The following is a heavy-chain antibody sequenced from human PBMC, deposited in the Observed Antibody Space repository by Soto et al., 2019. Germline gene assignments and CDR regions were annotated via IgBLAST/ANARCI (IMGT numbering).Heavy chain of an antibody. J-gene: IGHJ4*02. CDR3: AKDRWGDFGDLNLTLY. Sequence: QVLLVESGGGVVQPGRSLRISCAVSEFTFSSFGMHWVRQAPGKGLEWVAVISDDGSSKHYADSLKGRFTISRDNSNNTLYLQMDSVGAEDTSVYYCAKDRWGDFGDLNLTLYWGQGTLVTVSS. V-gene: IGHV3-30*18. CDR1: EFTFSSFG. D-gene: IGHD4-17*01. CDR2: ISDDGSSK.